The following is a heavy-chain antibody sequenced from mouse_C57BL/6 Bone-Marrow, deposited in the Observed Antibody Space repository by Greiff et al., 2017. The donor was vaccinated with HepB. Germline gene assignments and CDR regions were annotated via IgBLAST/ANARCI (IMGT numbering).Heavy chain of an antibody. V-gene: IGHV5-17*01. Sequence: EVKLQESGGGLVKPGGSLKLSCAASGFTFSDYGMHWVRQAPEKGLEWVAYISSGSSTIYYADTVKGRFTISRDNAKNTLFLQMTSLRSEDTAMYYCARNGYDYGAMDYWGQGTSVTVSS. CDR1: GFTFSDYG. CDR3: ARNGYDYGAMDY. J-gene: IGHJ4*01. CDR2: ISSGSSTI.